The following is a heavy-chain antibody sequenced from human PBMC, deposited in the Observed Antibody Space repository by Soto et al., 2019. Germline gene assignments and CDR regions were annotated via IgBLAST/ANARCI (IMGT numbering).Heavy chain of an antibody. V-gene: IGHV3-33*01. CDR3: ARDSLRAPDDY. CDR2: IWYDGSNK. CDR1: GFTFSSYG. J-gene: IGHJ4*02. Sequence: QVQLVESGGGVVQPGRSLRLSCAASGFTFSSYGMHWVRQAPGKGLEWVAVIWYDGSNKYYADSVKGRFTISRDNSKNTLYLQMNSLRAEDTAVYYCARDSLRAPDDYCGQGTLVTVSS.